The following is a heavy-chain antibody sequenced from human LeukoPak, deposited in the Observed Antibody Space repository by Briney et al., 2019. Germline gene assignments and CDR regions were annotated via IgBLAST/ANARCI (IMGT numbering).Heavy chain of an antibody. Sequence: PGGSLRLSCAASGFTFSRYAMTWVRQAPGKGLEWVSPISGNGDTTYYADSVKGRFTTSRDNSKNTLYLQMNSLRVEDTAVYYCAKGPHDRGYWYFDLWGRGTLVTVSS. CDR3: AKGPHDRGYWYFDL. CDR1: GFTFSRYA. J-gene: IGHJ2*01. V-gene: IGHV3-23*01. CDR2: ISGNGDTT.